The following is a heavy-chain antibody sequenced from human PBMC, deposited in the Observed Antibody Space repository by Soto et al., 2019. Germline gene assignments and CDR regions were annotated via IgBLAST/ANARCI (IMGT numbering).Heavy chain of an antibody. J-gene: IGHJ4*02. Sequence: SETLSLTCTVSGGSVSSGSYYWSWIRQPPGKGLEWIGYIYYSGSTNYNPSLKSRVTISVDTSKNQFSLKLSSVTAADTAVYYCAREGPYGDYFDYWGQGTLVTVSS. D-gene: IGHD4-17*01. CDR3: AREGPYGDYFDY. CDR2: IYYSGST. V-gene: IGHV4-61*01. CDR1: GGSVSSGSYY.